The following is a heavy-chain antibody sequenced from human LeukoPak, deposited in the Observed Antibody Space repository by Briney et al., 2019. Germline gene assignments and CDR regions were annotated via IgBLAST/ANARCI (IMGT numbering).Heavy chain of an antibody. V-gene: IGHV3-30-3*01. Sequence: GGSLRLSCAASGFTFSSYAMHWVRQAPGKGLEWVAVISYDGSNKYYADSVKGRFTISRDNSKNTLYLRMNSLRAEDTAVYYCARDPSSSWYFDYWGQGTLVTVSS. CDR2: ISYDGSNK. D-gene: IGHD6-13*01. J-gene: IGHJ4*02. CDR1: GFTFSSYA. CDR3: ARDPSSSWYFDY.